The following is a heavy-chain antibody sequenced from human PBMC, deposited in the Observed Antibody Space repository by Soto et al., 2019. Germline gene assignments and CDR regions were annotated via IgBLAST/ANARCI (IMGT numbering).Heavy chain of an antibody. CDR1: GLIFSNYW. CDR2: IDTNGGSI. J-gene: IGHJ4*02. V-gene: IGHV3-74*01. D-gene: IGHD2-8*01. Sequence: PGGSLRLSCVASGLIFSNYWMHWVRQAPGKGLVWVSRIDTNGGSITYADSVKGRFTISRDNAKNTLYLQMNSLRVEDTAVYYCARDTNGLAYWGQGTRVTVS. CDR3: ARDTNGLAY.